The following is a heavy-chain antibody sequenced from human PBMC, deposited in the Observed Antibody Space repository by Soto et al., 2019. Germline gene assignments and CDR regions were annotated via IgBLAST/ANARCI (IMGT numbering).Heavy chain of an antibody. D-gene: IGHD4-17*01. CDR2: MNGDGRTT. V-gene: IGHV3-74*01. CDR1: GFTFSAYW. J-gene: IGHJ5*02. CDR3: ARAAYGEYWFDP. Sequence: EVQLVESGGGVVPPGGSLRLSCAASGFTFSAYWMHWVRQAPGKGLMWVSRMNGDGRTTSYADSVKGRFTISRENAKNTLYLQMNSLRAEDTAVYYCARAAYGEYWFDPWGQGTLVTVSS.